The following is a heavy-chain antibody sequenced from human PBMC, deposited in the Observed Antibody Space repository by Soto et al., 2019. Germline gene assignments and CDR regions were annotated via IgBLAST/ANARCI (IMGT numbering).Heavy chain of an antibody. Sequence: PSVFLSLTCTVSGGSISSSSYYWGWIRQPPRKGLEWIGSIYYSGSTYYNPPLKSRVTISVDTSKNQFSLMLSSVTAADTAVYYFAQLTLGSEYSGYDPPWGQGTLVTVSS. CDR1: GGSISSSSYY. V-gene: IGHV4-39*01. J-gene: IGHJ5*02. D-gene: IGHD5-12*01. CDR2: IYYSGST. CDR3: AQLTLGSEYSGYDPP.